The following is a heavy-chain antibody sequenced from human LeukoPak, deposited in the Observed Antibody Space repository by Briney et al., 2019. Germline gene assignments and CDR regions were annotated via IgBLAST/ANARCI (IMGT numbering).Heavy chain of an antibody. J-gene: IGHJ4*02. Sequence: SETLSLTCAVSGYSISSGYYWGWTRQPPGKGLEWIGSIYHSGSTYYNPSLKSRVTISVDTSKNQFSLKLSSVTAADTAVYYCARDTPTTVTTLIDYWGQGTLVAVSS. V-gene: IGHV4-38-2*02. CDR3: ARDTPTTVTTLIDY. CDR2: IYHSGST. D-gene: IGHD4-17*01. CDR1: GYSISSGYY.